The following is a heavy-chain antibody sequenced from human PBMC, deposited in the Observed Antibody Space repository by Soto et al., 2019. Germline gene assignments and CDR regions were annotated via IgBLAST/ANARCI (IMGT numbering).Heavy chain of an antibody. CDR2: IYYSGSI. V-gene: IGHV4-31*11. Sequence: PSETLSLTCAVSSGSISSGGYYWSWIRQHPGKGLEWIGYIYYSGSIYYNPSLKSRVTISVDTSKNQFSLKLSSVTAADTAVYYCARDRIAAAGTFYYWGQGTLVTVSS. J-gene: IGHJ4*02. CDR1: SGSISSGGYY. D-gene: IGHD6-13*01. CDR3: ARDRIAAAGTFYY.